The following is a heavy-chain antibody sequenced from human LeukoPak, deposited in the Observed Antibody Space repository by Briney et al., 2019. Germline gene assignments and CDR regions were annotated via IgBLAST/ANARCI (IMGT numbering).Heavy chain of an antibody. CDR2: INHSGST. J-gene: IGHJ4*02. D-gene: IGHD3-22*01. CDR1: GGPFSGYY. CDR3: ARAGDSSGYCNY. V-gene: IGHV4-34*01. Sequence: SETLSLTCAVYGGPFSGYYWVWIRQPPGKGLERIGEINHSGSTNYNPSLKSRVTISVDTSKNQFSLKLSSVTAADTAVYYCARAGDSSGYCNYWGQGTLVTVSS.